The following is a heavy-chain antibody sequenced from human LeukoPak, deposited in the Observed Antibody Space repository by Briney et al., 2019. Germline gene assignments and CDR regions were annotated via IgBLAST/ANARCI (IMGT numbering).Heavy chain of an antibody. V-gene: IGHV3-23*01. Sequence: GGSLRLSCAASGFTFSSYAMSWVRQAPGKGLEWVSSISGGGGTTYYADSVKGRFTISRDNFKNTLYLQMNSLRAEDTAVYYCARDPRSYGYAGVDYWGQGTLVTVSS. D-gene: IGHD5-18*01. CDR2: ISGGGGTT. CDR3: ARDPRSYGYAGVDY. CDR1: GFTFSSYA. J-gene: IGHJ4*02.